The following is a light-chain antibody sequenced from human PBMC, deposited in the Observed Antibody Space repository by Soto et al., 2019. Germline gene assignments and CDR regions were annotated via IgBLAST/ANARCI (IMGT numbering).Light chain of an antibody. V-gene: IGKV1-6*01. CDR3: LQDYTYPRT. CDR2: TAS. J-gene: IGKJ1*01. Sequence: AIQMTQSPSSLSASVGDRVTITCRASQGIRNDLGWYQQKPGKAPNLLIYTASTLQSGVPSRFSGSGSGTDFTLTISSLQPEDFATYYCLQDYTYPRTFGQGTKVEIK. CDR1: QGIRND.